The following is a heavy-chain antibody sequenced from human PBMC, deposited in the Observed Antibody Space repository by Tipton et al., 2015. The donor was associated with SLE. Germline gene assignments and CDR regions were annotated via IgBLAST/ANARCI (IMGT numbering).Heavy chain of an antibody. CDR1: GVSISDHY. CDR3: ARSVVTYYYPGMEV. Sequence: TLSLTCTVSGVSISDHYWTWIRQPPGKGLEWIGRIYTSGSTNYNPSLKSRVTISLDRSKNQFSLKLDSVTADDTAVYYCARSVVTYYYPGMEVWGQGTMVTVS. D-gene: IGHD4-23*01. V-gene: IGHV4-59*11. J-gene: IGHJ6*02. CDR2: IYTSGST.